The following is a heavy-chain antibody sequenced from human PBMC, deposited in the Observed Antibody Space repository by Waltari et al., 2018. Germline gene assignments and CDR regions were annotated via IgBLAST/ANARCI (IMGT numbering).Heavy chain of an antibody. CDR1: GFSLSTSGVG. D-gene: IGHD3-3*01. V-gene: IGHV2-5*01. Sequence: QITLKESGPTLVKPTQTLTLTCTFSGFSLSTSGVGVGWLRQPPGKALEWLALIYWNDDKRYSPSLKSRITITKDTSKNQVVLTMTNMDPVDTATYYCAHRRPIFQYSGFDPWGQGTLVTVSS. CDR3: AHRRPIFQYSGFDP. CDR2: IYWNDDK. J-gene: IGHJ5*02.